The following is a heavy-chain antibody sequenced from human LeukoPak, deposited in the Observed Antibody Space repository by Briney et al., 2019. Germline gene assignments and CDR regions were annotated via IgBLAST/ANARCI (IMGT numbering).Heavy chain of an antibody. J-gene: IGHJ4*02. CDR3: ARSASGEYYDSSGYYLPDY. V-gene: IGHV3-30-3*01. D-gene: IGHD3-22*01. CDR2: ISYDGSNK. CDR1: GFTFSSYA. Sequence: GGSLRLSCAASGFTFSSYAMHWVRQAPGKGLEWVAVISYDGSNKYYADSVKGRFTISRDNSKNTLYLQMNSLRAEDTAVYYCARSASGEYYDSSGYYLPDYWGQGTLVTVSS.